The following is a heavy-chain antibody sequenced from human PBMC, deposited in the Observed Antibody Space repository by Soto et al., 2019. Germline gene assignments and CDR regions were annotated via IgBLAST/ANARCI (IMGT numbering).Heavy chain of an antibody. Sequence: QDQLVQSGVEVKKPGASVKVSCKAPGYSFTTYGITWVRQAPGQGFEWMGWISAYNGNTNYAQKFQGRVTVTTDASSSTAYLELRSLRSDDMAVYYCARDRGVAPPVAGNTHFYYYVDVWGKGTTVTVSS. V-gene: IGHV1-18*03. D-gene: IGHD6-19*01. CDR2: ISAYNGNT. CDR1: GYSFTTYG. J-gene: IGHJ6*03. CDR3: ARDRGVAPPVAGNTHFYYYVDV.